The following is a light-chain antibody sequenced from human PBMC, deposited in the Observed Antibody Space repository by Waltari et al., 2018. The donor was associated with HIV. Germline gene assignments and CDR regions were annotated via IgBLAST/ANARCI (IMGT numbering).Light chain of an antibody. CDR3: TAWDDGLSDPV. Sequence: QSVLTQPPSASGTPGQRVTISCSGRSSNIGSNTVNWSQQLPGTSPKLLIYSNNQRPSGVPDRFAGSRSGTSASRAISGLQCEDEADYYCTAWDDGLSDPVFGGGTKLTVL. J-gene: IGLJ3*02. CDR2: SNN. V-gene: IGLV1-44*01. CDR1: SSNIGSNT.